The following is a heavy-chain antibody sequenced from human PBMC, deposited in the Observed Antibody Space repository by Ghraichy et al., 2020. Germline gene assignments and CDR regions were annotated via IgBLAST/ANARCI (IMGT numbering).Heavy chain of an antibody. J-gene: IGHJ5*02. D-gene: IGHD2-2*01. CDR2: IIPIFGTA. Sequence: SVKVSCKASGGTFSSYAISWVRQAPGQGLEWMGGIIPIFGTANYAQKFQGRVTITADESTSTAYMELSSLRSEDTAVYYCARDRCSSTSCYSLGNWFDPWGQGTLVTVSS. V-gene: IGHV1-69*13. CDR3: ARDRCSSTSCYSLGNWFDP. CDR1: GGTFSSYA.